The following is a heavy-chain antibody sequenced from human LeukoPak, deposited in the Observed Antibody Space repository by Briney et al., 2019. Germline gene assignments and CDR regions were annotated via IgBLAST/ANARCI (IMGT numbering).Heavy chain of an antibody. CDR2: IYYSGST. Sequence: SETLSLTCTVSGDSISSSSYYWGWIRQPPGKGLEWIGSIYYSGSTYYNPSLKSRVTISVDTSKNQFSLKLSSVTAADTAVYYCARLCSSTSCPRDAFDIWGQGTMVTVSS. J-gene: IGHJ3*02. CDR1: GDSISSSSYY. CDR3: ARLCSSTSCPRDAFDI. D-gene: IGHD2-2*01. V-gene: IGHV4-39*01.